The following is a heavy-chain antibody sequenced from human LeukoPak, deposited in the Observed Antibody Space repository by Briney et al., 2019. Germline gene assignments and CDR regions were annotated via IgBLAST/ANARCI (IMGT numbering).Heavy chain of an antibody. CDR3: ARGLAAAGTPPAYNWFDP. CDR2: INHSGST. J-gene: IGHJ5*02. CDR1: GGSFSGYY. Sequence: PSETLSLTCAVYGGSFSGYYWSWIRQPPGKGLEWIGEINHSGSTNYNPSLKSRVTISVDTSKNQFSLKLSSVTAADTAVYYCARGLAAAGTPPAYNWFDPWGQGTLVTVSS. D-gene: IGHD6-13*01. V-gene: IGHV4-34*01.